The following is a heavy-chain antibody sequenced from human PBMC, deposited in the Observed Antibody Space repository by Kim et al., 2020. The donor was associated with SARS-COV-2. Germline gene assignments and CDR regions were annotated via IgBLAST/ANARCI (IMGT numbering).Heavy chain of an antibody. V-gene: IGHV3-74*01. Sequence: SVKGRFTISRDHARNTVDLQMNSLRAEDTAVYYCVRGERGGYHWDAEYFLHWGQGSLVTVSS. J-gene: IGHJ1*01. D-gene: IGHD3-22*01. CDR3: VRGERGGYHWDAEYFLH.